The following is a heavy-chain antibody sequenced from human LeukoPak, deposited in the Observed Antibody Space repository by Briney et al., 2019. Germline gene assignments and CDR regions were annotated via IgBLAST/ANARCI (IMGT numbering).Heavy chain of an antibody. J-gene: IGHJ6*02. Sequence: GGSLRLSCAASGFNFDDYGMSWVRQGPGKGLEWVSGINWNGGSTGYADSVKGRFTISRDNAKNALLLQMNSLRAEDTALYYCARRPHYYGMDVWGQGTTVTVSS. V-gene: IGHV3-20*04. CDR2: INWNGGST. CDR1: GFNFDDYG. D-gene: IGHD6-6*01. CDR3: ARRPHYYGMDV.